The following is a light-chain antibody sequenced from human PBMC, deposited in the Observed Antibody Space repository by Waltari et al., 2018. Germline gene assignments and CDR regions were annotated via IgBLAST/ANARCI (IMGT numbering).Light chain of an antibody. Sequence: EIVLTQSPGTLSLSPGERATLSCRASQSVGRYLAWYQQKPGQAPRLLIYDASTRATDIPDRFSGSGSGTDFSLTISRLESEDFAVYYCQKYVNLPATFGQGTKVEIK. CDR2: DAS. CDR1: QSVGRY. V-gene: IGKV3-20*01. CDR3: QKYVNLPAT. J-gene: IGKJ1*01.